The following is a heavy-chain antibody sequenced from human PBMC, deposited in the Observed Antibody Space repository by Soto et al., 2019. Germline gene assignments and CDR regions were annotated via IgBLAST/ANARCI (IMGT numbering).Heavy chain of an antibody. CDR1: GGSISSGSYY. CDR3: AASCVACGGFNYYGMDV. D-gene: IGHD2-21*01. V-gene: IGHV4-31*03. J-gene: IGHJ6*02. Sequence: QVQLQESGPGLVKPSQTLSLTCTVSGGSISSGSYYWYWIRQHPGKGLEWIGYIYYRGTTYYNPSLKSRVTISVDTSKNQFSLKLSSVTAADTAVYYCAASCVACGGFNYYGMDVWGQGTTVTVSS. CDR2: IYYRGTT.